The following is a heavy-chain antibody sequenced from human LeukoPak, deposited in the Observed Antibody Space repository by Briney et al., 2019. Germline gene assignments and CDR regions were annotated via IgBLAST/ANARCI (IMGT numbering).Heavy chain of an antibody. CDR3: AIVAGTTWEENWFDP. J-gene: IGHJ5*02. Sequence: GASVKVSCKVSGKSLAEVTINWVRQAPGKGLEGVGGFDPEDGETVYGQKFQGRVTVTEDTSTDTSYMELSSLRSEDTAVYYCAIVAGTTWEENWFDPWGQGTLVTVSS. V-gene: IGHV1-24*01. CDR1: GKSLAEVT. CDR2: FDPEDGET. D-gene: IGHD1-7*01.